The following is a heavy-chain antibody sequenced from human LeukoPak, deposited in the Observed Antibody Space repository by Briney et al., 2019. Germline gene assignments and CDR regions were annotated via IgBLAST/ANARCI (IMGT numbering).Heavy chain of an antibody. J-gene: IGHJ4*02. CDR3: ARSYDILTGYSNFDY. CDR2: ISSSSSYI. V-gene: IGHV3-21*01. D-gene: IGHD3-9*01. CDR1: GFTLSSYS. Sequence: GGSLRLSCAASGFTLSSYSMNWVRQAPGKGLEWVSSISSSSSYIYYADSVKGRFTISRDNAKNSLYLQMNSLRAEDTAVYYCARSYDILTGYSNFDYWGQGTLVTVSS.